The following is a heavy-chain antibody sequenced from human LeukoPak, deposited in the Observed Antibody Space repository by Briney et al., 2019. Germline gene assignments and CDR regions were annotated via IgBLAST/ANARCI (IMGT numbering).Heavy chain of an antibody. D-gene: IGHD1-26*01. J-gene: IGHJ4*02. Sequence: SETQSLTCTVSGGSISNYYWSWIRQPAGKGLEWIGRIYTSGSTNYNPSLKSRVTMSVDTSKNQFSLKLSSVTAADTAVYYCARIGGSYYEYYFDYWGQGTLVTVSS. CDR1: GGSISNYY. V-gene: IGHV4-4*07. CDR3: ARIGGSYYEYYFDY. CDR2: IYTSGST.